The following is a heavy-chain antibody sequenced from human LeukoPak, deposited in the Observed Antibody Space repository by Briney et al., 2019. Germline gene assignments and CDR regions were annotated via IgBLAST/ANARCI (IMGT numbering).Heavy chain of an antibody. V-gene: IGHV7-4-1*02. CDR2: INTNTGNP. CDR1: GYTFTS. D-gene: IGHD6-19*01. CDR3: ASQYSSGWYASFDAFDI. J-gene: IGHJ3*02. Sequence: ASVKVSCKASGYTFTSMNWVRQAPGQGLEWMGWINTNTGNPRYAQGFTGRFVFSLDTSVNTAHLQISSLKAEDTAVYYCASQYSSGWYASFDAFDIWGQGTLVTVSS.